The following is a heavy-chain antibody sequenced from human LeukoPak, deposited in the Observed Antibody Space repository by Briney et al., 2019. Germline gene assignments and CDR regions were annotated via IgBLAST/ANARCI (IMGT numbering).Heavy chain of an antibody. J-gene: IGHJ4*02. CDR1: GFTFSSYS. CDR3: AREEYSYGSAFDY. D-gene: IGHD5-18*01. V-gene: IGHV3-48*01. Sequence: PGGSLRLSCAASGFTFSSYSMNWVRQAPGKGLEWVSYISSSSSTIYYADSVKGRFTISRDNAKNSLYLQMNSPRAEDTAVYYCAREEYSYGSAFDYWGQGTLVTVSS. CDR2: ISSSSSTI.